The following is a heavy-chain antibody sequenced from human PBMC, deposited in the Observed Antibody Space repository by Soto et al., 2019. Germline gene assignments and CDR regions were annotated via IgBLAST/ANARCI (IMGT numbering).Heavy chain of an antibody. CDR2: LNRDGTSA. D-gene: IGHD6-19*01. J-gene: IGHJ4*02. CDR1: GFTFSSNW. V-gene: IGHV3-74*01. CDR3: ARGPSGWFGFDY. Sequence: VQLVESGGGLVQPGGSLRLSCAGSGFTFSSNWMHWVRQDPGKGLVWVSRLNRDGTSASYADSVKGRFTISRDNAKNTLFLKMNRLTSEDTALDDCARGPSGWFGFDYWGKGTLVTVSS.